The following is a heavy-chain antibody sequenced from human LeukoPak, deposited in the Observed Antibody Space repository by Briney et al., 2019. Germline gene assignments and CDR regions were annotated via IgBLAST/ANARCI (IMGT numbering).Heavy chain of an antibody. Sequence: EASVNVSCKASGYTFTGYYMHWVRQAPGQGLEWMGWINPNIGGTNYAQKFQGRVTMNKDTSISTAYMELCRRRSGDKAVYYGPYSLRYYNWFDPWGQGTLVTVSS. D-gene: IGHD3-16*01. CDR1: GYTFTGYY. J-gene: IGHJ5*01. CDR3: PYSLRYYNWFDP. V-gene: IGHV1-2*02. CDR2: INPNIGGT.